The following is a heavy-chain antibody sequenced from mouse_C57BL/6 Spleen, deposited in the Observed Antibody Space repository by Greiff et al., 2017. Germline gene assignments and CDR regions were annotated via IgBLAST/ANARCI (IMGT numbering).Heavy chain of an antibody. D-gene: IGHD2-3*01. Sequence: EVQGVESGPELVKPGASVKMSCKASGYTFTDYNMHWVKQSHGKSLEWIGYINPNNGGTSYNQKFKGKATLTVNKSSSTAYMELRSLTSEDSAVYYCARARDGYSPYFDYWGQGTTLTVSS. CDR2: INPNNGGT. J-gene: IGHJ2*01. CDR1: GYTFTDYN. V-gene: IGHV1-22*01. CDR3: ARARDGYSPYFDY.